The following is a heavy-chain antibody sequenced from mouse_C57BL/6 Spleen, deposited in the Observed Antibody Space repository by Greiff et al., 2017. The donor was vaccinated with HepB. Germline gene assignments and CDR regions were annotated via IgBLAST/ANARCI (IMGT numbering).Heavy chain of an antibody. V-gene: IGHV5-4*01. D-gene: IGHD2-2*01. Sequence: DVKLVESGGGLVKPGGSLKLSCAASGFTFSSYATSWVRQTPEKRLEWVATISDGGSYTYYPDNVKGRFTISRDNAKNNLYLQMSHLKSEDTAMYYCAREGDGYDVAYWGQGTLVTVSA. J-gene: IGHJ3*01. CDR2: ISDGGSYT. CDR1: GFTFSSYA. CDR3: AREGDGYDVAY.